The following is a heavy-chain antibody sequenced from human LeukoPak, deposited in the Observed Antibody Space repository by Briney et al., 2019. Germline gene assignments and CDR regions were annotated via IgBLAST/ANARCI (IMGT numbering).Heavy chain of an antibody. V-gene: IGHV4-59*01. CDR2: IYYSGST. CDR1: GGSIRSYY. Sequence: SETLSLACTVSGGSIRSYYWSWIRQPPGKGLEWIGYIYYSGSTNYNPSLKSRVSISVDTSKNQFSLKPSSVTAADTAVYYCARTGSTVTMLYPFDHWGQGTLVTVSS. CDR3: ARTGSTVTMLYPFDH. D-gene: IGHD4-17*01. J-gene: IGHJ4*02.